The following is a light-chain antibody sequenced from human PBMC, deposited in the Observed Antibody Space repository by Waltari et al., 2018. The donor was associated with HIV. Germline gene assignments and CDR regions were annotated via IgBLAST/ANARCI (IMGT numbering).Light chain of an antibody. V-gene: IGLV4-69*01. CDR3: QTWGSGIQV. CDR1: SGHSSYA. Sequence: QLVLTHSPSASAPLGASVKLICTLSSGHSSYAIAWHQQQPEKGPRYLMKLNNDGSHTKGDGIPNRFSGSSSGAERYLTIASLQSEDEADYYCQTWGSGIQVFGSGTKVTVL. CDR2: LNNDGSH. J-gene: IGLJ1*01.